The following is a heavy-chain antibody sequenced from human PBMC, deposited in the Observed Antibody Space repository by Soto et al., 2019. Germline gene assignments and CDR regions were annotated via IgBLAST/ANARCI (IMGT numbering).Heavy chain of an antibody. CDR1: GFTFSSYG. CDR2: IWYDGSNK. CDR3: ARSKDYVGDGMDV. Sequence: QVQLVESGGGVVQPGRSLRLSCAASGFTFSSYGMHWVRQAPGKGLEWVAVIWYDGSNKYYADSVKGRFTISRDNSKNTLYLQMNSLRAEDTAVYYCARSKDYVGDGMDVWGQGTTVTVSS. V-gene: IGHV3-33*01. D-gene: IGHD4-17*01. J-gene: IGHJ6*02.